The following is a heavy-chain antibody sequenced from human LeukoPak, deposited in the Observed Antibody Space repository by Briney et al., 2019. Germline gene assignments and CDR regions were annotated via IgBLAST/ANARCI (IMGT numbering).Heavy chain of an antibody. V-gene: IGHV3-21*01. CDR3: AKTFYSSSWYLFRSVKYYYYMDV. J-gene: IGHJ6*03. D-gene: IGHD6-13*01. Sequence: GGSLRLSCAASGFTFNSYSLNWVRQAPGKGLEWVSSISTHGNYLYYADSVKGRFTISRDNPKNSVYLQMNSLRAEDTAVYYCAKTFYSSSWYLFRSVKYYYYMDVWGKGTTVTISS. CDR2: ISTHGNYL. CDR1: GFTFNSYS.